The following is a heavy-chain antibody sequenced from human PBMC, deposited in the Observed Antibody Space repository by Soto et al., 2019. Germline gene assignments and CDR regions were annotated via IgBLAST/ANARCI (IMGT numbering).Heavy chain of an antibody. J-gene: IGHJ4*02. Sequence: SGPTLVNPTQTLTLTCTFSGFPLSTSGMCVSWIRQPPGKALEWLARIDWDDDKYYSTSLKTRLTISKDTSKNQVVLTMTNMDPVDTATYYCARISGSSGLFDYWGQGTLVTVSS. V-gene: IGHV2-70*11. CDR3: ARISGSSGLFDY. CDR1: GFPLSTSGMC. CDR2: IDWDDDK. D-gene: IGHD1-26*01.